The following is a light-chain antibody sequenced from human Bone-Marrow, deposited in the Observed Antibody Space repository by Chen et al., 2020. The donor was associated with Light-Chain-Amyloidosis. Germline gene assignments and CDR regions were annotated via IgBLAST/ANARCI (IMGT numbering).Light chain of an antibody. CDR3: QSADSSGTYEVI. J-gene: IGLJ2*01. Sequence: SYELTQPPSVSVSPGQTARITCSGDDLPTKYAYWYQQKPGQAPVLVIHRDTERPVGISERVSGSSAGTTATLTISGVQAEDEADYHCQSADSSGTYEVIFGGGTKLTVL. V-gene: IGLV3-25*03. CDR1: DLPTKY. CDR2: RDT.